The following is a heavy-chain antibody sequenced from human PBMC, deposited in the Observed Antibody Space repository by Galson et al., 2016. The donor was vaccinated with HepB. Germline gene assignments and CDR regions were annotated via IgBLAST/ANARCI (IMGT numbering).Heavy chain of an antibody. CDR2: INAGNGNT. Sequence: SVKVSCKASGYSFTSYAMYWVRQASGQWLEWVGLINAGNGNTRYSQKFQGRVTITRDTSASTAYMERSSLRSEDTAVYYCARVGEACSSTSCYEEDYWGQGTLVIVSS. J-gene: IGHJ4*02. V-gene: IGHV1-3*01. CDR1: GYSFTSYA. D-gene: IGHD2-2*01. CDR3: ARVGEACSSTSCYEEDY.